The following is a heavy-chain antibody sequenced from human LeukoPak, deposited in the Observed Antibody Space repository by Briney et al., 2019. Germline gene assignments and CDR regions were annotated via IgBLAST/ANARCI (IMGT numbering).Heavy chain of an antibody. CDR2: ISGSGGST. J-gene: IGHJ4*02. CDR3: AKANRGDFSSSWTPLYFDY. Sequence: GGSLRLSCAASGFTFSSYAMSWVRQAPGKGLEWVSAISGSGGSTYYADSVKGRFTISRDNSKNTLYLQMNSLRAEDTAVYYCAKANRGDFSSSWTPLYFDYWGQGTLVTVSS. CDR1: GFTFSSYA. V-gene: IGHV3-23*01. D-gene: IGHD6-13*01.